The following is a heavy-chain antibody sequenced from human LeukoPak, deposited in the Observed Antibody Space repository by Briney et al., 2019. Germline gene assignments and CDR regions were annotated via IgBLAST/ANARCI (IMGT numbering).Heavy chain of an antibody. CDR1: GGSISSSY. CDR2: IYYSGIT. V-gene: IGHV4-59*01. Sequence: SETLSLTCTVSGGSISSSYWSWIRQPPGKGLEWIGYIYYSGITNYNPSLKSRVTISLDASKNQFSLKLNSVTAADTAVYYCARASGAFDYWGQGALVTVSS. J-gene: IGHJ4*02. CDR3: ARASGAFDY.